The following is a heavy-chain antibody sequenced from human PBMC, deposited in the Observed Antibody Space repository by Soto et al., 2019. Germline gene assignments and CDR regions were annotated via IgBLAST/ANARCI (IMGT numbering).Heavy chain of an antibody. CDR3: AREISSGF. J-gene: IGHJ4*02. Sequence: QVQLVESGRGVVQPGRSLRLSCAASGFTFSSFGMHWVRQAPGKGLEWVAVISSDGNTKYYADSVKGRLTISRDNSKNTLYLQMNSLRAEDTAVYYCAREISSGFWGQGTLVTVSS. V-gene: IGHV3-30*19. D-gene: IGHD6-25*01. CDR1: GFTFSSFG. CDR2: ISSDGNTK.